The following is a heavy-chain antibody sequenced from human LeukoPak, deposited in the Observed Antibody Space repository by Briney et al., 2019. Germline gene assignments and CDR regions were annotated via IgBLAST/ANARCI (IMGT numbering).Heavy chain of an antibody. CDR1: GYTFTSYG. J-gene: IGHJ3*02. V-gene: IGHV1-18*01. CDR2: ISAYNGNT. D-gene: IGHD2-15*01. Sequence: ASVKVSCKASGYTFTSYGISWVRQAPGQGLEWMGWISAYNGNTNYAQKLQGRVTMTTDTSTSTAYVELRSLRSDDTAVYYCARATPVGYCSGGSCYGNDAFDIWGQGTMVTVSS. CDR3: ARATPVGYCSGGSCYGNDAFDI.